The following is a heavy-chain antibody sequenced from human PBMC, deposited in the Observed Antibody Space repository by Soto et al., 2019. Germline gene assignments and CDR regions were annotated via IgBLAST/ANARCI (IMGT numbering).Heavy chain of an antibody. J-gene: IGHJ6*02. Sequence: GASVKVSCKASGYTFTSYAMHWVRQAPGQRLEWMGWINAGNGNTKYSQKFQGRVTITRDTSASTAYMELSSLRSEDTAVYYCARDFMVRGVRDGYYYYYYGMDVWGQGTTVTVSS. CDR3: ARDFMVRGVRDGYYYYYYGMDV. D-gene: IGHD3-10*01. V-gene: IGHV1-3*01. CDR1: GYTFTSYA. CDR2: INAGNGNT.